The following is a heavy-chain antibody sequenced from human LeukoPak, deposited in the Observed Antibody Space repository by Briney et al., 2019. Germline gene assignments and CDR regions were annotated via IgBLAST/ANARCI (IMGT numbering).Heavy chain of an antibody. CDR1: GYTFTGYY. CDR2: INPNSGGT. J-gene: IGHJ5*02. CDR3: ARSGFGLGGLWFGELLDWFDP. V-gene: IGHV1-2*02. Sequence: ASVKVSCKASGYTFTGYYMHWVRQAPGQGLEWMGWINPNSGGTNYAQKFQGRVTMTRDTSISTAYMELSSLRSDDTAVYYCARSGFGLGGLWFGELLDWFDPWGQGSLVTVSS. D-gene: IGHD3-10*01.